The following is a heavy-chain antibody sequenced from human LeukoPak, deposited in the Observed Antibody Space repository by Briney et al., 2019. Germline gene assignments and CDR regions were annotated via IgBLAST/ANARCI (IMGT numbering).Heavy chain of an antibody. CDR2: IYYTGST. CDR3: ARQRKSPDVLRFDY. CDR1: GGSINTYY. Sequence: SDTLSLTCTVSGGSINTYYWTWIRQPPGKGLEWIGYIYYTGSTNYNPSLKSRLTISVDSSKNQFSLRLSSVTATATAVYYCARQRKSPDVLRFDYWGQGTLVTVSP. V-gene: IGHV4-59*08. D-gene: IGHD3-16*01. J-gene: IGHJ4*02.